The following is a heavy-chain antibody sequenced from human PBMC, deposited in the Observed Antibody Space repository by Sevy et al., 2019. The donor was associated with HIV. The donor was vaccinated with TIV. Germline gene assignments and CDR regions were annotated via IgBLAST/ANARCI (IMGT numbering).Heavy chain of an antibody. CDR1: GFTFSSYS. V-gene: IGHV3-21*01. CDR3: AREKTILEGRYGMDV. CDR2: ISSSSSYI. J-gene: IGHJ6*02. D-gene: IGHD3-3*01. Sequence: GGSLRLSCAASGFTFSSYSMNWVRQAPGKGLEWVSSISSSSSYIYYADSVKGRFTISRDNAKNSLDLQMNSLRAEDAAVYYCAREKTILEGRYGMDVWGQGTTVTVSS.